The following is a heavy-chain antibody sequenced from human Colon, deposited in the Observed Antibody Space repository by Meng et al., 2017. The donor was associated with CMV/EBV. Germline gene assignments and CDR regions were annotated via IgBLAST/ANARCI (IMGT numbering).Heavy chain of an antibody. CDR1: GYTFTNFG. J-gene: IGHJ4*02. Sequence: QVKLVQSGVEVKKPGASVKVSCKTSGYTFTNFGISWVRQAPGQGLEWMAYISPYNGDTNYAQRFQGRVALTTDTSTSTVYMELGSLTSDDTAMYYCARELARGGYWGQGTLVTVSS. CDR2: ISPYNGDT. V-gene: IGHV1-18*01. CDR3: ARELARGGY.